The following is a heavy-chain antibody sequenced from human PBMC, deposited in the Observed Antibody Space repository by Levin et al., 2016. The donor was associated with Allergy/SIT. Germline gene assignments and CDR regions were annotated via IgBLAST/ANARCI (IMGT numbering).Heavy chain of an antibody. D-gene: IGHD2-21*02. CDR3: ARSNVVTACFDY. V-gene: IGHV4-34*01. Sequence: WIRQPPGKGLEWIGEINHSGSTNYNPSLKSRVTISVDTSKNQFSLKLSSVTAADTAVYYCARSNVVTACFDYWGQGTLVTVSS. CDR2: INHSGST. J-gene: IGHJ4*02.